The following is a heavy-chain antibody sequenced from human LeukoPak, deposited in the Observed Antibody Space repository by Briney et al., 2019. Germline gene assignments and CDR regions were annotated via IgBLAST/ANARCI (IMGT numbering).Heavy chain of an antibody. J-gene: IGHJ4*02. CDR3: ARAWQWLPPDS. CDR2: IHTSGST. Sequence: SETLSLTCTVSGGSISSYYWTWIRQPAGKGLEWIGRIHTSGSTNYNSSLKSRVTMPADTSKNQFSLKLTSVTAADTAVYYCARAWQWLPPDSWGQGTLVTVSS. CDR1: GGSISSYY. D-gene: IGHD6-19*01. V-gene: IGHV4-4*07.